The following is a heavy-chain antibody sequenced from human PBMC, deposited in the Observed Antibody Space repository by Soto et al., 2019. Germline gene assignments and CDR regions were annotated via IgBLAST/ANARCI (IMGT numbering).Heavy chain of an antibody. D-gene: IGHD5-18*01. V-gene: IGHV4-61*01. CDR3: ARETLRPKPNCRGYIYVGQGCFDP. J-gene: IGHJ5*02. CDR1: GGSVNSGSHF. Sequence: SETLSLTCTVSGGSVNSGSHFWGWVRQPPGKGLEWIGQIYYSGSSHYNPSLKSRVTISVDTAKNQFSLRLSSVTAADTAVYYCARETLRPKPNCRGYIYVGQGCFDPWGRGTLVTV. CDR2: IYYSGSS.